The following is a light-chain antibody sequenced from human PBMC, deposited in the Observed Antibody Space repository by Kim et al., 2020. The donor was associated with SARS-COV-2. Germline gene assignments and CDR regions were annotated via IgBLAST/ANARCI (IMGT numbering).Light chain of an antibody. V-gene: IGKV3-11*01. CDR3: QQHKYWLT. Sequence: EIVLTQSPATLSLSPGDRATLSCRASQSVGPYLAWYQQIPGQPPRLLIYDTSNRAAGIPARFSGAGSATDFTLTISSLEPEDFAVYYCQQHKYWLTFGGGTKVDIK. J-gene: IGKJ4*01. CDR1: QSVGPY. CDR2: DTS.